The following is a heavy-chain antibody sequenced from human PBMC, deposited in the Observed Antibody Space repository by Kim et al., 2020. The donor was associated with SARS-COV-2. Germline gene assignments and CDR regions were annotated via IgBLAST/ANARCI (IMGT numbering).Heavy chain of an antibody. CDR1: GFTFSSYG. D-gene: IGHD5-18*01. Sequence: GGSLRLSCAASGFTFSSYGMHWVRQAPGKGLEWVAVISYDGSNKYYADSVKGRFTISRDNSKNTLYLQMNSLRAEDTAVYYCAKDEAAMVPSYFDYWGQGTLVTVSS. V-gene: IGHV3-30*18. CDR2: ISYDGSNK. CDR3: AKDEAAMVPSYFDY. J-gene: IGHJ4*02.